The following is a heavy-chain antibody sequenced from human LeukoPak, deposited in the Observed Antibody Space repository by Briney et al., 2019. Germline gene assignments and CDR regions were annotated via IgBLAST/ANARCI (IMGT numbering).Heavy chain of an antibody. CDR1: GFTFSNHG. D-gene: IGHD3-3*01. CDR3: ARAILEWLSTDAFDI. CDR2: ISSSSSYI. V-gene: IGHV3-21*01. Sequence: GGSLRLSCAASGFTFSNHGMNWVRQAPGKGLEWVSSISSSSSYIYYADSVKGRFTISRDNAKNSLYPQMNSLRAEDTAVYYCARAILEWLSTDAFDIWGQGTMVTVSS. J-gene: IGHJ3*02.